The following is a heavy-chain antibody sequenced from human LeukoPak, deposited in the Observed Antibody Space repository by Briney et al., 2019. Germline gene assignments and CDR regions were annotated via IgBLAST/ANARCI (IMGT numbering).Heavy chain of an antibody. V-gene: IGHV4-30-4*08. CDR1: GGSISSGDYY. CDR3: ARDNSWFGGGFDY. J-gene: IGHJ4*02. D-gene: IGHD3-10*01. Sequence: PSQTLSFTCTVSGGSISSGDYYWSWIRQPPGKGLEWIGYIYYSGSTNYNPSLKSRVTMSVDTSKNQFSLKLSSVTAADTAVYYCARDNSWFGGGFDYWGQGTLVTVSS. CDR2: IYYSGST.